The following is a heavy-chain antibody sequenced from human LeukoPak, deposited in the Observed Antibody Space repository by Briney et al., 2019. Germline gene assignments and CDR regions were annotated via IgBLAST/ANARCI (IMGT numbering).Heavy chain of an antibody. J-gene: IGHJ2*01. V-gene: IGHV3-30*02. D-gene: IGHD6-13*01. CDR1: GFSFSTSG. CDR3: AKGRGTAGAPNTWYFDL. Sequence: PGGSLRLSCAGSGFSFSTSGMHWVRQAPGKGPEWAALIKADGSDQYYADSVKGRFTISRDNSKDTLFLQMNSLRVEDTAVYYCAKGRGTAGAPNTWYFDLWGRGTLITVSS. CDR2: IKADGSDQ.